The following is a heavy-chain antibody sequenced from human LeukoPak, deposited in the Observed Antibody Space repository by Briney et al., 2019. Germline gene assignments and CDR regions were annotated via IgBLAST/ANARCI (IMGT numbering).Heavy chain of an antibody. CDR1: GFTFTSYA. CDR3: AKDLESSYGAFDV. V-gene: IGHV3-23*01. Sequence: PGGSLRLSCAASGFTFTSYAMSWVRQAPGKGLEWVSAVSGGGGSTYYADSVKGRFTISRDNSKNTLYLQMNSLRVEDTAVYYCAKDLESSYGAFDVWGQGTMVTVSS. J-gene: IGHJ3*01. D-gene: IGHD1-26*01. CDR2: VSGGGGST.